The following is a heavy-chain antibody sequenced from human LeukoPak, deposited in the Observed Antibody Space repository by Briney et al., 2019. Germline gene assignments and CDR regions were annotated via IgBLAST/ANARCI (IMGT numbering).Heavy chain of an antibody. CDR1: GFTFSSYA. V-gene: IGHV3-20*04. CDR2: INWNGGST. CDR3: ARAGGGHDFQGHYYYYMDV. Sequence: PGGSLRLSCAASGFTFSSYAMSWVRQAPGKGLEWVSGINWNGGSTGYADSVKGRFTISRDNAKNSLYLQMNSLRAEDTALYYCARAGGGHDFQGHYYYYMDVWGKGTTATVSS. J-gene: IGHJ6*03. D-gene: IGHD2-21*02.